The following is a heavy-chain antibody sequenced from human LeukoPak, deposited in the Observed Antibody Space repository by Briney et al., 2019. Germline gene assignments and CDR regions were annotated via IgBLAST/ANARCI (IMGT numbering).Heavy chain of an antibody. Sequence: PGGSLRLSCAASEFTFSRYTINWVRQAPGKGLEWVSSISSTSTYISYADSVKGRFTISRDNAKNSLYLQMNSLRAEDTAVYYCARGGGSFDYWGQGTLVTVSS. J-gene: IGHJ4*02. D-gene: IGHD2-15*01. V-gene: IGHV3-21*01. CDR3: ARGGGSFDY. CDR2: ISSTSTYI. CDR1: EFTFSRYT.